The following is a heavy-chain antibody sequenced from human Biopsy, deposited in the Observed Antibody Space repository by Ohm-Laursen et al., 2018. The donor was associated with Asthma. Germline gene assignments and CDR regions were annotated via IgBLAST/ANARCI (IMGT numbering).Heavy chain of an antibody. V-gene: IGHV3-30*03. J-gene: IGHJ4*02. Sequence: SLRLSCAAFGFMFRSFGMHWVRQAPGKGLEWVAVISYDGNHKFYEDSVKGRFTISRDNSKNTLYLQMNGLRTEDTAVYYCATRRGYSGHDNDYWGQGTLVIVSS. CDR3: ATRRGYSGHDNDY. D-gene: IGHD5-12*01. CDR1: GFMFRSFG. CDR2: ISYDGNHK.